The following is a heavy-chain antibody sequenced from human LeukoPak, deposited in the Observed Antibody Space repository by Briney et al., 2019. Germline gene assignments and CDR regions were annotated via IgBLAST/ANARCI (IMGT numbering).Heavy chain of an antibody. D-gene: IGHD2-2*01. Sequence: SETLSITCAVYGGSFSGDYWSWIRQPPGKGLEWIGQINHSGSTNYNPSLKSRVTISVDTSKNQFSLKLSSVTAADTAVYYCARGLPKVVPAARFGFDRWGQGTLVTVPS. CDR1: GGSFSGDY. CDR2: INHSGST. J-gene: IGHJ5*02. CDR3: ARGLPKVVPAARFGFDR. V-gene: IGHV4-34*01.